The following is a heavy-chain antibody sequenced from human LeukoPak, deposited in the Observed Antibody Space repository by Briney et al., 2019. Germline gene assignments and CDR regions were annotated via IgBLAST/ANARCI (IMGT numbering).Heavy chain of an antibody. CDR3: AREWLRFFDY. Sequence: GGSLRLSCAASGFTFSSYSMNWIRQAPGKGLEWVSSISSSSSYIYYADSVKGRFTISRDNAKNSLYLQMNSLRAEDTAVYYCAREWLRFFDYWGQGTLVTVSS. CDR2: ISSSSSYI. D-gene: IGHD5-12*01. J-gene: IGHJ4*02. CDR1: GFTFSSYS. V-gene: IGHV3-21*01.